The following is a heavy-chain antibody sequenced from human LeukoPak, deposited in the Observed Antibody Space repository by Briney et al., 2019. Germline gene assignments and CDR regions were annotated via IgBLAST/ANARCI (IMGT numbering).Heavy chain of an antibody. CDR3: ATSVGAEYFQH. Sequence: GESLKISCKGSGYSFTSYWISWVRQMPGKGLEWMGRIDPSDSYTNYSPSFQGHVTISADKSITTAYLQWRSLKASDTAMFYCATSVGAEYFQHRGQGTLVTVSS. V-gene: IGHV5-10-1*01. CDR1: GYSFTSYW. J-gene: IGHJ1*01. CDR2: IDPSDSYT.